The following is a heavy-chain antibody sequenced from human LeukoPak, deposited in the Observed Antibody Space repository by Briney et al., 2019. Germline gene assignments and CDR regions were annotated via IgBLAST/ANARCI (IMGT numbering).Heavy chain of an antibody. J-gene: IGHJ6*03. D-gene: IGHD4-23*01. Sequence: VSLRLSCAASGFTFSEYWMHWVRQAPGKGLVWVPRIRSDGGDTKYADFVEGRFTISRDNANDTLYLQVNSLRAEDTAVYYCVRESSGYGNSYMDVWGKGNTVTVSS. CDR2: IRSDGGDT. CDR1: GFTFSEYW. V-gene: IGHV3-74*03. CDR3: VRESSGYGNSYMDV.